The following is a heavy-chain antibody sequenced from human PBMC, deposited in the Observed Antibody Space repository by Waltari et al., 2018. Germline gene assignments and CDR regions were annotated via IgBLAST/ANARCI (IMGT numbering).Heavy chain of an antibody. J-gene: IGHJ2*01. D-gene: IGHD6-19*01. CDR1: GFPFSSYW. CDR2: IKQDGSEK. CDR3: ASSRYWYFDL. V-gene: IGHV3-7*01. Sequence: EVQLVESGGGLVQPGGSLSLPCAAFGFPFSSYWMSWVRQAPGKGLELVANIKQDGSEKYYVDSVKGRFTISRDNAKNSLYLQMNSLRAEDTAVYYCASSRYWYFDLWGRGTLVTVSS.